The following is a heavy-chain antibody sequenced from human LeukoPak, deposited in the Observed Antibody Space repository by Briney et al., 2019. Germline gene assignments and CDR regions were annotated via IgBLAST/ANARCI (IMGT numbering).Heavy chain of an antibody. J-gene: IGHJ3*02. D-gene: IGHD4-23*01. CDR2: IIPILGIA. CDR1: GGTFSSYA. Sequence: SVKVSCKASGGTFSSYAISWVRQAPGQGLEWMGRIIPILGIANYAQKFQGRVTITADKSTSTAYMELSSLRSEDTAVYYCARGGLGGMTTVVLDAFDIWGQGTMVTVSS. V-gene: IGHV1-69*04. CDR3: ARGGLGGMTTVVLDAFDI.